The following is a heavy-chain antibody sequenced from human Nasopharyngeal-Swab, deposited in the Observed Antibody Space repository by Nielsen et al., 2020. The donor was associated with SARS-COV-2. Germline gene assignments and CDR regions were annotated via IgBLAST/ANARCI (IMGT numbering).Heavy chain of an antibody. CDR3: TRRTLSSSGYYFDY. Sequence: SETLSLTCTVSGGSISSYYWTWIWQPPGKGLECIWYISYSGSTNYNPSLKSRVTISVDTSKNQFSLKLSSVTAADTAVYYCTRRTLSSSGYYFDYWGQGTLVTVSS. J-gene: IGHJ4*02. CDR2: ISYSGST. D-gene: IGHD2-2*01. CDR1: GGSISSYY. V-gene: IGHV4-59*08.